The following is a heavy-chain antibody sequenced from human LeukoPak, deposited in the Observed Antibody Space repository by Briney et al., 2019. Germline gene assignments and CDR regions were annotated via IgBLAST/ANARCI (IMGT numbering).Heavy chain of an antibody. CDR2: IYSGGST. CDR1: GFTVSSNY. Sequence: PEGSPRLSCAASGFTVSSNYMSWVRQAPGKGLEWVSVIYSGGSTYYADSVKGRFTISRDNSKNTLYLQMNSLRAEDTAVYYCAREGVEGYCSGGSCPRFDAFDIWGQGTMVTVSS. D-gene: IGHD2-15*01. CDR3: AREGVEGYCSGGSCPRFDAFDI. J-gene: IGHJ3*02. V-gene: IGHV3-53*01.